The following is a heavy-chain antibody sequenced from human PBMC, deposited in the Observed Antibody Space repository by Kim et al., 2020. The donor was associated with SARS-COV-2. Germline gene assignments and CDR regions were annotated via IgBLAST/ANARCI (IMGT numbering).Heavy chain of an antibody. D-gene: IGHD4-4*01. Sequence: GESLKISCKTSGYTFTDYWISWVRQMPGRGLEWMGSIDPRNSYVDYSPSFQGHVTISADKSITTAYLQWSTLKASDTAMYYCVRDYSNIYSFGWFDPWGQGTLVTVSS. CDR2: IDPRNSYV. V-gene: IGHV5-10-1*01. CDR1: GYTFTDYW. CDR3: VRDYSNIYSFGWFDP. J-gene: IGHJ5*02.